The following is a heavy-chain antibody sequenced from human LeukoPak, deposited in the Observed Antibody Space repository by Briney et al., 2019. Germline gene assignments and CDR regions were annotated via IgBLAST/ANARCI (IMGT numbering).Heavy chain of an antibody. CDR3: ARLTVIKYYFDY. CDR2: LYNNDTT. D-gene: IGHD4-11*01. Sequence: GGSLRLSCAASEFTVSSNYMTWVRQVPGKGLEWVSVLYNNDTTYYAESVKDRFTISRDNSKNTLYLQMNSLRAEDTAVYYCARLTVIKYYFDYWGRGTLVTVSS. V-gene: IGHV3-66*04. CDR1: EFTVSSNY. J-gene: IGHJ4*02.